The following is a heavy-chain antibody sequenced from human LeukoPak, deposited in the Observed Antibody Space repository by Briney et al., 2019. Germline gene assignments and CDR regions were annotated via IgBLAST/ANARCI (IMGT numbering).Heavy chain of an antibody. V-gene: IGHV3-48*03. CDR1: GFTFSGYE. J-gene: IGHJ5*02. CDR2: IGRSGSPI. CDR3: ARDLFSTGNWFDP. Sequence: PGGSLRLSCAASGFTFSGYEMNWVRQAPGKGLEWVSYIGRSGSPIYYADSVKGRFTISRDNAKNSVYLQMNSLRAEDTGVYYCARDLFSTGNWFDPRGQGTLVTVSS. D-gene: IGHD2-8*02.